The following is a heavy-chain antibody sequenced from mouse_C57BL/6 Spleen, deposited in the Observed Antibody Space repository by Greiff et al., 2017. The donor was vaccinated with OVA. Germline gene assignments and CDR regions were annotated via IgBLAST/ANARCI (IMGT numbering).Heavy chain of an antibody. CDR1: GYTFTDYY. CDR3: ARKEGYDFTWFAY. D-gene: IGHD2-4*01. J-gene: IGHJ3*01. Sequence: EVQLQQSGPELVKPGASVKISCKASGYTFTDYYMNWVKQSHGKSLEWIGDINPNNGGTSYNQKFKGKATLTVDKSSSTAYMELRSLTSEDSAVYYCARKEGYDFTWFAYWGQGTLVTVSA. V-gene: IGHV1-26*01. CDR2: INPNNGGT.